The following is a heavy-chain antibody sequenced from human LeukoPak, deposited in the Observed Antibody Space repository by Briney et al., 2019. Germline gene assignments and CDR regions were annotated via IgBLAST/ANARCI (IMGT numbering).Heavy chain of an antibody. CDR3: AKDKRPPALPRNYYGMDV. Sequence: GGSLRLSCAASGFTFSSYGMHGVRQAPGKGLEWVAVISYDGSNKYYADSVKGRFTISRDNSKNTLYLQMNSLRAEDTAVYYCAKDKRPPALPRNYYGMDVWGKGTTVTVSS. D-gene: IGHD2-15*01. CDR2: ISYDGSNK. J-gene: IGHJ6*04. CDR1: GFTFSSYG. V-gene: IGHV3-30*18.